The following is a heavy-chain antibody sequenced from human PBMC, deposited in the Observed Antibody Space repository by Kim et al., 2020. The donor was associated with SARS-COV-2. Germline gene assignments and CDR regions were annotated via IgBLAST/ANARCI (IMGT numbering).Heavy chain of an antibody. Sequence: SETLSLTCTVSGGSISSSSYYWGWIRQPPGKGLEWIGSIYYSGSTYYNPSLKSRVTISVDTSKNQFSLKQGSVTAADTCVDYCARHSRIVVVPAAILAWGQGTMVSVAS. J-gene: IGHJ4*02. CDR2: IYYSGST. CDR3: ARHSRIVVVPAAILA. CDR1: GGSISSSSYY. D-gene: IGHD2-2*01. V-gene: IGHV4-39*01.